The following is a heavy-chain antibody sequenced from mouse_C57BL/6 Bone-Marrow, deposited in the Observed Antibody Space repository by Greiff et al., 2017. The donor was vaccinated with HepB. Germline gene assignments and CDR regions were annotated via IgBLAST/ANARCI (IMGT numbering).Heavy chain of an antibody. V-gene: IGHV2-2*01. CDR1: GFSLTSYG. D-gene: IGHD1-1*01. J-gene: IGHJ1*03. CDR2: IWSGGST. CDR3: ASLYYYGRGWYFDV. Sequence: QVQLKESGPGLVQPSQSLSITCTVSGFSLTSYGVHWVRQSPGKGLEWLGVIWSGGSTDYNAAFISRLSISKDNSKSQVFFKMNSLQADDTAIYYCASLYYYGRGWYFDVWGTGTTVTVSS.